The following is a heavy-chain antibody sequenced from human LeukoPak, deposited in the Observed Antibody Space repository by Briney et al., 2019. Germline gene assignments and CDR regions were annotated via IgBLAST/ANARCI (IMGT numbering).Heavy chain of an antibody. CDR1: GLTVSSNY. Sequence: GGSLRLSCAASGLTVSSNYMSWVRQAPGKGLEWVSIIYSGGSTYYVDSVKGRFTISRDNSKNTLYLQMNSLRAEDTAVYYCVRVPLGSGYCDYWGQGTLVTVSS. CDR3: VRVPLGSGYCDY. D-gene: IGHD3-3*01. V-gene: IGHV3-53*01. CDR2: IYSGGST. J-gene: IGHJ4*02.